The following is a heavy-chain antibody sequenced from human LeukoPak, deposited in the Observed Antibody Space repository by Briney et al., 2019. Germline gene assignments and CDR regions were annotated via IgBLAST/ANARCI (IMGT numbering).Heavy chain of an antibody. V-gene: IGHV3-33*06. D-gene: IGHD3-22*01. CDR2: IWYDGSHK. Sequence: GGSLRLSCAASGFTFSTYGLHWVRQAPGKGLEWVAVIWYDGSHKYYADSVKGRFTTSRDNSKNTLYLQMNSLRVEDTAVYYCAKDGYYHDSSGYYYFDYWGQGTLVTVSS. J-gene: IGHJ4*02. CDR3: AKDGYYHDSSGYYYFDY. CDR1: GFTFSTYG.